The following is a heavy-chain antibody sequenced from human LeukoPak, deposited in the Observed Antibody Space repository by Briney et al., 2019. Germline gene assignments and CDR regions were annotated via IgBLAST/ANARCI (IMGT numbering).Heavy chain of an antibody. CDR1: RFTFSDYY. CDR3: ARDSRSRGFDY. D-gene: IGHD6-6*01. J-gene: IGHJ4*02. Sequence: PGGSLRLSCAASRFTFSDYYMSWIRQAPGKGLEWISHISDTGSSTYYADSVKGRFTISRDNMKNSLYLQMNSPRAEDTAVYYCARDSRSRGFDYWGQGTLVTVSS. CDR2: ISDTGSST. V-gene: IGHV3-11*04.